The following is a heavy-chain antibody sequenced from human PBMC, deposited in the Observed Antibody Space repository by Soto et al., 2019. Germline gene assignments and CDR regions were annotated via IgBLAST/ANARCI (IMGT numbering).Heavy chain of an antibody. CDR3: AKDTRGSSWHPTGMDV. V-gene: IGHV3-30*18. CDR2: ISYDGSNK. D-gene: IGHD6-13*01. CDR1: GFTFSSYG. Sequence: GGSLRLSCAASGFTFSSYGMHWVRQAPGKGLEWVAVISYDGSNKYYADSVKGRFTISRDNSKNTLYLQMNSLRAEDTAVYYCAKDTRGSSWHPTGMDVWGQGTTVTVSS. J-gene: IGHJ6*02.